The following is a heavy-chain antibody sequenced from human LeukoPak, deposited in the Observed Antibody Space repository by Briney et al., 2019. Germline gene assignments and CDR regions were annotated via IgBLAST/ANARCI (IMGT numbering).Heavy chain of an antibody. V-gene: IGHV1-69*13. D-gene: IGHD6-13*01. CDR1: GGTFTNYA. CDR3: ARRLAAAGTGSLLSHYMDV. CDR2: IIPIFGTA. J-gene: IGHJ6*03. Sequence: ASVKVSCKASGGTFTNYAISWVRQAPGQGLEWMGGIIPIFGTANYAQKFQGRVTITADESTSTAYMELSSPRSEDTAVYYCARRLAAAGTGSLLSHYMDVWGKGTTVTVSS.